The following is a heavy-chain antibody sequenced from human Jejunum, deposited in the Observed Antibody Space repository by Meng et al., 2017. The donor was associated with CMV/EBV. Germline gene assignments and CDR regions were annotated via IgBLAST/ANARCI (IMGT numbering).Heavy chain of an antibody. D-gene: IGHD4-23*01. CDR2: ISYTSSYI. CDR3: VRAPPDYAGNFDY. Sequence: EVQLVESGEGLVEPGGSLRLSCAATGFSLSDHNMIWVRQAPGKGLEWVSSISYTSSYIYYADSVKDRFTMSRDNAKNSVFLQMDSLRAEDTAVYYCVRAPPDYAGNFDYWGQGTLVTVSS. J-gene: IGHJ4*02. CDR1: GFSLSDHN. V-gene: IGHV3-21*06.